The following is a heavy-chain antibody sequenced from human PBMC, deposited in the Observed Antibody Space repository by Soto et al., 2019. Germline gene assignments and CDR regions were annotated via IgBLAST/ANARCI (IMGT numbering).Heavy chain of an antibody. CDR2: IIPIFGTA. Sequence: GASVKVSCKASGGTFSSYAISWVRQAPGQGLEWKGGIIPIFGTANYAQKFQGRVTITADESTSTAYMELSSLRSEDTAVYYCASVYSSSWPNWFDPWGQGTLVTVSS. CDR1: GGTFSSYA. CDR3: ASVYSSSWPNWFDP. V-gene: IGHV1-69*13. J-gene: IGHJ5*02. D-gene: IGHD6-13*01.